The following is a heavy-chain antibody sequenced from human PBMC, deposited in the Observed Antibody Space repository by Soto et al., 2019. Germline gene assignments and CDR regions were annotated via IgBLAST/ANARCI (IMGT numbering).Heavy chain of an antibody. V-gene: IGHV3-21*01. CDR3: AREGVLEWLLYLDY. J-gene: IGHJ4*02. CDR1: GFTFSSYS. D-gene: IGHD3-3*01. Sequence: GGSLRLSCAASGFTFSSYSMNWVRQAPGKGLEWVSSISSSSSYIYYADSVKGRFTISRDNAKNSLYLQMNSLRAEDTAVYYCAREGVLEWLLYLDYWGQGTLVTVSS. CDR2: ISSSSSYI.